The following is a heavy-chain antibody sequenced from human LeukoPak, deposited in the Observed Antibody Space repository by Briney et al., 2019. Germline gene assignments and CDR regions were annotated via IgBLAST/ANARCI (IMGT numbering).Heavy chain of an antibody. Sequence: SETLSLTCAVYGGSFSEHYWSWIRQPPGKGLEWIGEVNHSGRTNYNPSLKSRVTISADRSQNQFSLKLSSVNAADTALYYCARGLGLRVMTTVTTFDYWGQGTLVTVSS. J-gene: IGHJ4*02. D-gene: IGHD4-17*01. CDR2: VNHSGRT. CDR1: GGSFSEHY. V-gene: IGHV4-34*01. CDR3: ARGLGLRVMTTVTTFDY.